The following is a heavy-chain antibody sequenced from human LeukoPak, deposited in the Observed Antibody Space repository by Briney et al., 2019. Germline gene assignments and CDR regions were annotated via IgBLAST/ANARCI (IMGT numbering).Heavy chain of an antibody. Sequence: GGSLRLSCAASGFTFSRYGMSWVRQAPGKGLECVSAISGSGGSTYCAHSVRGRSTISRDNSKNTLYLQVNSLRAEDTAVYYCAEDFAPPFRWYDSSGYLPDAFDIWGQGTMVTVSS. V-gene: IGHV3-23*01. CDR2: ISGSGGST. D-gene: IGHD3-22*01. CDR1: GFTFSRYG. J-gene: IGHJ3*02. CDR3: AEDFAPPFRWYDSSGYLPDAFDI.